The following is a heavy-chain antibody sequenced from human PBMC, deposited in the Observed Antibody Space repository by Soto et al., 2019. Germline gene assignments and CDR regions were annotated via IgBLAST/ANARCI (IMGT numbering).Heavy chain of an antibody. V-gene: IGHV3-11*01. CDR1: GFTFRDYY. CDR3: ARDSRTGYYDIDY. CDR2: ISSTGNTI. D-gene: IGHD3-9*01. J-gene: IGHJ4*02. Sequence: QVQLVESGGGLVKPGGSLRLSCVVSGFTFRDYYMSWIRQAPGKGLEWLSYISSTGNTIYYADSVKGRFTISRDNAKNSLFLQVNSLRAEDTAVYYCARDSRTGYYDIDYWGQGTLVTVSS.